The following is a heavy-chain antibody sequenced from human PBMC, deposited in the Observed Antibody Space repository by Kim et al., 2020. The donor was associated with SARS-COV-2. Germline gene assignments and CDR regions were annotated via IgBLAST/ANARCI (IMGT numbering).Heavy chain of an antibody. V-gene: IGHV1-3*01. D-gene: IGHD3-9*01. J-gene: IGHJ4*02. Sequence: YSQKFQGRVTITRDTSASTAYMELSSLRSEDTAVYYCARVVLTGYYELDYWGQGTLVTVSS. CDR3: ARVVLTGYYELDY.